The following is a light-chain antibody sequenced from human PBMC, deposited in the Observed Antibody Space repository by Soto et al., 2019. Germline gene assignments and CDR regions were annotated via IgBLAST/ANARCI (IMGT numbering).Light chain of an antibody. CDR2: DIS. J-gene: IGKJ3*01. Sequence: EVVLTQSPATLSLSPGERATLSCRASQSVSNSLAWYQHIPGQAPRLLIYDISNRATGVPPRFSGSGSGTDFTLTISSLESEEFAVYYCQQRRTFGPGTTVHIK. CDR1: QSVSNS. V-gene: IGKV3-11*01. CDR3: QQRRT.